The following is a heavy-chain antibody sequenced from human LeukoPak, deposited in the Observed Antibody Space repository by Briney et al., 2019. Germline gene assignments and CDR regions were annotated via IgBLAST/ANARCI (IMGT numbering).Heavy chain of an antibody. V-gene: IGHV3-48*04. CDR1: GFTFSTYS. CDR2: ISSSSSTI. J-gene: IGHJ4*02. CDR3: ARRGGYNPFDY. D-gene: IGHD5-24*01. Sequence: GGSLRLSCAASGFTFSTYSMNWVRQAPGKGLEWVSYISSSSSTINYADSVKGRLTISRDNAKNSLYLQMNSLRAEDTAVYYCARRGGYNPFDYWGQGTLVTVSS.